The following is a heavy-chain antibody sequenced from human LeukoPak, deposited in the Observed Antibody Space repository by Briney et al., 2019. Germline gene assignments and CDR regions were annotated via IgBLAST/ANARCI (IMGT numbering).Heavy chain of an antibody. D-gene: IGHD6-19*01. V-gene: IGHV4-59*08. CDR3: ARHSSGWTLPVY. Sequence: SETLSLTCTVSGGSISSYYWSWIRQPPGKGLEWIGYIYYSGSTNHNPSLKSRVTISVDTSKNQFSLKLSSVTAADTAVYYCARHSSGWTLPVYWGQGTLVTVSS. CDR2: IYYSGST. CDR1: GGSISSYY. J-gene: IGHJ4*02.